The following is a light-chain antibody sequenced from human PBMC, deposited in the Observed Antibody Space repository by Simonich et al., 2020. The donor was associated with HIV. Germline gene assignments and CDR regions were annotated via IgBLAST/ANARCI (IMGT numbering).Light chain of an antibody. Sequence: DIQMTQSPSSVSASVGDRVTITCRASQGISSWLASYQHKPGKAPKLLMYAASTLQSGVPSRFSGSGSGTKFTLTITSLQPEDFATYYCQQAIGFPRTFGQGTKVEVK. CDR2: AAS. CDR1: QGISSW. J-gene: IGKJ1*01. CDR3: QQAIGFPRT. V-gene: IGKV1-12*01.